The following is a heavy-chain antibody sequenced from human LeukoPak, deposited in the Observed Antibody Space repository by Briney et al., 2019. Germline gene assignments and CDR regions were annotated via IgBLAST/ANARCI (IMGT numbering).Heavy chain of an antibody. V-gene: IGHV3-66*01. CDR1: EFTVSSYY. Sequence: PGGSLRLSCAASEFTVSSYYMTWVRQAPGKGLEWVSLIYTGGNTYYADSVKDRFTISRDNAKNSLYLQMNSLRAEDTAVYYCARGSGMDVWGQGTTVTVSS. CDR3: ARGSGMDV. J-gene: IGHJ6*02. CDR2: IYTGGNT.